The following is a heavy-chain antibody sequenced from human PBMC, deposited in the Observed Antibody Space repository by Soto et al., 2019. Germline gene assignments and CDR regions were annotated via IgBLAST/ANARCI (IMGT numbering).Heavy chain of an antibody. D-gene: IGHD5-12*01. CDR2: MSGNGGST. V-gene: IGHV3-23*01. Sequence: GGSLRLSCAASGFTFSSYAMSWVRQPPGKGLEWVSAMSGNGGSTYYADSVKVRFTISRDNSKNTLYLQMNSLRAEDTAVYYCAKDFSEVPQKRWLQPNLDYWGQGTQVTVSS. CDR1: GFTFSSYA. CDR3: AKDFSEVPQKRWLQPNLDY. J-gene: IGHJ4*02.